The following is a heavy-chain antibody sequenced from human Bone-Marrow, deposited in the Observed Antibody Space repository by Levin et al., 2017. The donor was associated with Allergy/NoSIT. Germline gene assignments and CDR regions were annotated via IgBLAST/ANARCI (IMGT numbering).Heavy chain of an antibody. J-gene: IGHJ4*02. V-gene: IGHV3-9*01. CDR1: GFTFEDYG. CDR3: AKVRAAAVGTGYFDS. Sequence: SCVASGFTFEDYGMHWVRQVPGKGLQWVSGITANSDNIGYADSVKGRFTVSRDNAKKSLVLQMNSLRPEDTALYYCAKVRAAAVGTGYFDSWGQGTWVTVSS. D-gene: IGHD6-13*01. CDR2: ITANSDNI.